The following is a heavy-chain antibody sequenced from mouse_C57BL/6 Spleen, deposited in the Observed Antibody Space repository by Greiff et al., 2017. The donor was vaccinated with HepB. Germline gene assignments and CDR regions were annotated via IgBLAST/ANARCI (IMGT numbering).Heavy chain of an antibody. J-gene: IGHJ3*01. CDR2: ISDGGSYT. D-gene: IGHD1-1*01. CDR1: GFTFSSYA. Sequence: EVKLMESGGGLVKPGGSLKLSCAASGFTFSSYAMSWVRQTPEKRLEWVATISDGGSYTYYPDNVKGRFTISRDNAKNNLYLQMSHLKAEDTAMYYCARDRRYYGSSYSWFAYWGQGTLVTVSA. CDR3: ARDRRYYGSSYSWFAY. V-gene: IGHV5-4*01.